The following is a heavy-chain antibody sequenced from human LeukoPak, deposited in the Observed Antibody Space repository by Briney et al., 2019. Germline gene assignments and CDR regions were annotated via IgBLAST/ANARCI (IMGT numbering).Heavy chain of an antibody. CDR3: ARVSTYPYYYYYMDV. J-gene: IGHJ6*03. CDR1: GGSFSGYY. V-gene: IGHV4-34*01. Sequence: SETLSLTCAVYGGSFSGYYWSWIRQPPGKGLGWIGEINHSGSTNYNPSLKSRVTISVDTSKNQFSLKLSSVTAADTAVYYCARVSTYPYYYYYMDVWGKGTTVTVSS. D-gene: IGHD2-21*01. CDR2: INHSGST.